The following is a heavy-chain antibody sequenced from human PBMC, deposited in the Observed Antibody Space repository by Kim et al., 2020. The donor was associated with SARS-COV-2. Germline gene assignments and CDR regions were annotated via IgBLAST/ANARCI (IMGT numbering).Heavy chain of an antibody. J-gene: IGHJ2*01. Sequence: ASVKVSCKASGYTFTSYGISWVRQAPGQGLEWMGWISAYNGNTNYAQKLQGRVTMTTDTSTSTAYMELRSLRSDDTAVYYCARAGQYGVTRWFSWYFDLWGRGTLVTVSS. D-gene: IGHD2-15*01. V-gene: IGHV1-18*01. CDR2: ISAYNGNT. CDR1: GYTFTSYG. CDR3: ARAGQYGVTRWFSWYFDL.